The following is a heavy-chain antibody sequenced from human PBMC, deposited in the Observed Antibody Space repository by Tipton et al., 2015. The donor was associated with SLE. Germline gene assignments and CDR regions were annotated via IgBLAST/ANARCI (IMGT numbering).Heavy chain of an antibody. CDR2: IYHSGYT. CDR3: ARGYQLPLGPYYNYYMDV. CDR1: GGSISNYY. Sequence: TLSLTCSVSGGSISNYYWSWIRQPPGKGLEWIGYIYHSGYTNYNPSLKSRVTISVDTSKNQFSLKLSSVTAADTAVYYCARGYQLPLGPYYNYYMDVWGKGTTVTVSS. D-gene: IGHD2-2*01. J-gene: IGHJ6*03. V-gene: IGHV4-59*01.